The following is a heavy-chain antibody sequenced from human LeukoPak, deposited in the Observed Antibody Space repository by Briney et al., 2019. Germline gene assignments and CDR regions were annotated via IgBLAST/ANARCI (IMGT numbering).Heavy chain of an antibody. CDR2: ISSSSSYI. V-gene: IGHV3-21*01. Sequence: GGSLRLSCAASGFTFSSYSMNWVRQAPGKGLEWVSSISSSSSYIYYADSVKGRFTISRDNAKNSLYLQMNSLRAEDTAVYYCARVIRTTVTTSPNQDYWGQGTLVTASS. CDR3: ARVIRTTVTTSPNQDY. CDR1: GFTFSSYS. J-gene: IGHJ4*02. D-gene: IGHD4-17*01.